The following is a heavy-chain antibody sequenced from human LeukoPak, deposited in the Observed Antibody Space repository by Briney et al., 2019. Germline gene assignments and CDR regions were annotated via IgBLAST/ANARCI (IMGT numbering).Heavy chain of an antibody. CDR1: GYTFTSYG. V-gene: IGHV1-18*01. J-gene: IGHJ3*02. CDR2: ISAYNGNT. D-gene: IGHD3-22*01. Sequence: ASVKVSCKASGYTFTSYGINWVRQAPGQGLEWMGWISAYNGNTNYAQKLQGRVTMTIDTSTSTAYMELRSLRSDDTAVYYCAREISDSGGYYVAFDIWGQGTMVTVSS. CDR3: AREISDSGGYYVAFDI.